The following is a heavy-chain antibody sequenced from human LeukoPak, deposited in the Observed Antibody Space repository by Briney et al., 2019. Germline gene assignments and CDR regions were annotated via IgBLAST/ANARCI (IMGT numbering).Heavy chain of an antibody. D-gene: IGHD3-22*01. Sequence: GGSLRLSCAASGFTFSSYGMHRVRQAPGKGLEWVAVIWYDGSNKYYADSVKGRFTISRDNSKNTLYLQMNSLRAEDTAVYYCARKTYYYDSSGYYLDYWGQGTLVTVSS. CDR3: ARKTYYYDSSGYYLDY. CDR1: GFTFSSYG. V-gene: IGHV3-33*01. J-gene: IGHJ4*02. CDR2: IWYDGSNK.